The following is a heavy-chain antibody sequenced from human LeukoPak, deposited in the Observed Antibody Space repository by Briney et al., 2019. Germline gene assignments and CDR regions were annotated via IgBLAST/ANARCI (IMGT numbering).Heavy chain of an antibody. Sequence: PGGSLRLSRVAPGFTFTNYWMSWVRQAPGKGLEWVANIEYNGGAKDYADSVKGRFSISRDNAKNSLYLQLNSLRNEDTALYYCARGAPAAGRVDYWGQGTLVTVSS. D-gene: IGHD6-25*01. CDR3: ARGAPAAGRVDY. CDR1: GFTFTNYW. V-gene: IGHV3-7*01. CDR2: IEYNGGAK. J-gene: IGHJ4*02.